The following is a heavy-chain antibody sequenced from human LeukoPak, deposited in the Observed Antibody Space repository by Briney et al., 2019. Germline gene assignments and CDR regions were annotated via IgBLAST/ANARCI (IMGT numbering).Heavy chain of an antibody. CDR2: IKQDGSGK. CDR3: AREVVYYSYGMDV. J-gene: IGHJ6*02. V-gene: IGHV3-7*01. Sequence: PGGSLRLSCAASGFTFSSYWMIWVRQAPGKGLEWVANIKQDGSGKYYVDSVKGRFTVPRDNAKNSLYLQMNSLRADDTGVYYCAREVVYYSYGMDVWGQGTTVTVSS. D-gene: IGHD2-15*01. CDR1: GFTFSSYW.